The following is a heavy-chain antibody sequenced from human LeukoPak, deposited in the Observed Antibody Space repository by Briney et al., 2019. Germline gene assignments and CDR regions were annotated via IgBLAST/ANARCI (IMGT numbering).Heavy chain of an antibody. V-gene: IGHV4-34*01. CDR1: GGSFSVYY. CDR3: AREAPHCSGGNCYAGYYYYYMHV. J-gene: IGHJ6*03. D-gene: IGHD2-15*01. Sequence: SETLSLTCAVYGGSFSVYYWSWIRQPPGQGLEWIGEMNHSGSTNYNPSLKSRVIISVDKSKNEFSLKLNSVTAADTAVYYCAREAPHCSGGNCYAGYYYYYMHVWGTGTTVTVSS. CDR2: MNHSGST.